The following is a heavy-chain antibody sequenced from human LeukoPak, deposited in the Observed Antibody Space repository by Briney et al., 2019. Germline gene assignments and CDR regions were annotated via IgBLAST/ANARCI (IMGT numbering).Heavy chain of an antibody. J-gene: IGHJ4*02. D-gene: IGHD5-18*01. CDR2: ISWNSGSI. Sequence: GRSLRLSCAASGLTFDDYAMHWVRQAPGKGLEWVSGISWNSGSIGYADSVKGRFTISRDNAKNSLYLQMNSLRAEDTALYYCASPYRGYSFGVAYWGQGTLVTVSS. CDR3: ASPYRGYSFGVAY. V-gene: IGHV3-9*01. CDR1: GLTFDDYA.